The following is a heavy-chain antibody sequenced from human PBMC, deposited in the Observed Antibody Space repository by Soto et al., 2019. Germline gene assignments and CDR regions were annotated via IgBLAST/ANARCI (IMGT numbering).Heavy chain of an antibody. J-gene: IGHJ6*02. CDR1: GYTFTSYG. CDR3: ARDCPRDILWWCLEGYGMDV. Sequence: ASVKVSCKASGYTFTSYGISWVRQAPGQGLEWMGWISAYNGNTNYAQKLQGRVTMTTDTSTSTAYMELRSLRSDDTAVYYCARDCPRDILWWCLEGYGMDVWGQGTTVTVSS. CDR2: ISAYNGNT. D-gene: IGHD2-21*01. V-gene: IGHV1-18*01.